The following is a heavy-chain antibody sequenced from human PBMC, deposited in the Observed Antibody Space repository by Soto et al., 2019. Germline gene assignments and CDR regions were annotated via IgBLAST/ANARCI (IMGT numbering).Heavy chain of an antibody. V-gene: IGHV1-18*04. D-gene: IGHD3-22*01. Sequence: ASVKVSCKASGYTFTSYGISWVRQAPGQGLEWMGWISAYNGNTNYAQKLQGRVTVTTDTSTSTAYMELRSLRSDDTAVYYCARDTGSLTYYYDSSGYTFDYWGQGTLVTVSS. CDR3: ARDTGSLTYYYDSSGYTFDY. CDR1: GYTFTSYG. J-gene: IGHJ4*02. CDR2: ISAYNGNT.